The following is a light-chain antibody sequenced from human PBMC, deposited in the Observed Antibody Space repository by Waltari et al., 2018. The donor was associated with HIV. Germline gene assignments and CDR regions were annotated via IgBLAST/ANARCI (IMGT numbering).Light chain of an antibody. CDR3: QSHDDFVGSRE. Sequence: QSALTQPPSVSGAPGQTVTISCTRPTSNIGADSDVHWYKQFPGGAPRPLISAGNKRASGVPHRFSVSKSGNSASLTITGLQADDEAEYYCQSHDDFVGSREFGGG. V-gene: IGLV1-40*01. CDR1: TSNIGADSD. J-gene: IGLJ2*01. CDR2: AGN.